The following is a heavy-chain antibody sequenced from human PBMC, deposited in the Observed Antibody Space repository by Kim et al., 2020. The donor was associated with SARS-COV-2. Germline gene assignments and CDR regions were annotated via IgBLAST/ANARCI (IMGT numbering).Heavy chain of an antibody. V-gene: IGHV3-33*06. CDR3: AKKNREGNYDSSGYYSDGMDV. D-gene: IGHD3-22*01. Sequence: GGSLRLSCAASGFTFSSYGMHWVRQAPGKGLEWVAVIWYDGSNKYYADSVKGRFTNSRDNSKNTLYLQMNSLRAEDTAVYYCAKKNREGNYDSSGYYSDGMDVWGQGTTVTVSS. CDR2: IWYDGSNK. CDR1: GFTFSSYG. J-gene: IGHJ6*02.